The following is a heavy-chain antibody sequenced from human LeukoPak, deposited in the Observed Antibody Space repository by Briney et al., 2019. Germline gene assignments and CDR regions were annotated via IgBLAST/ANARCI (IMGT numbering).Heavy chain of an antibody. J-gene: IGHJ6*02. CDR1: GYTFTNYQ. CDR2: INPSGGST. Sequence: ASVKVSCKASGYTFTNYQIHWVRQAPGQGLELMGIINPSGGSTSYAQKFQGRVTMTRDTSTGTVYMELSSLRSEDTAVYYCAREAGLGGLDVWGQGTTVTGFS. CDR3: AREAGLGGLDV. V-gene: IGHV1-46*01. D-gene: IGHD3/OR15-3a*01.